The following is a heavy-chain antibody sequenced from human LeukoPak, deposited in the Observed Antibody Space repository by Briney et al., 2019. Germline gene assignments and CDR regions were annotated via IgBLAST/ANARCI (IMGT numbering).Heavy chain of an antibody. CDR2: IYHSGST. D-gene: IGHD6-13*01. V-gene: IGHV4-59*01. CDR3: ATGYSSTWYYFDY. CDR1: GDSISSYY. Sequence: SETLSLTCTVSGDSISSYYWSWIRQPPGKALEWIGYIYHSGSTNYNPSLKSRVTISADTSKDPFSLKLASVTAADTAVYYCATGYSSTWYYFDYWGQGTLVTVSS. J-gene: IGHJ4*02.